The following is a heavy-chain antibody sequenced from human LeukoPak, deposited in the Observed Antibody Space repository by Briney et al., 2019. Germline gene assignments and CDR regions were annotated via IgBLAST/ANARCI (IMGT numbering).Heavy chain of an antibody. CDR3: ARDNPYDIVALYYFDY. J-gene: IGHJ4*02. CDR2: INPNSGGT. V-gene: IGHV1-2*02. D-gene: IGHD5-12*01. Sequence: ASVKVSCKASGYTFTGYYMRWVRQAPGQGLEWMGWINPNSGGTNYAQKFQGRVTMTRDTSISTAYMELSRLRSDDTAVYYCARDNPYDIVALYYFDYWGQGTLVTVSS. CDR1: GYTFTGYY.